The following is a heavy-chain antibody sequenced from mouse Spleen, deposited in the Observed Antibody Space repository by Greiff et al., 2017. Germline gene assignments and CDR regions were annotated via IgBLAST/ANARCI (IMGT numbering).Heavy chain of an antibody. Sequence: QVQLQQPGAELVKPGASVKLSCKASGYTFTSYWMHWVKQRPGQGLEWIGEINPSNGRTNYNEKFKSKATLTVDKSSSTAYMQLSSLTSEDSAVYYWARRELYGFFDYWGQGTTLTVSS. D-gene: IGHD2-10*02. V-gene: IGHV1S81*02. CDR3: ARRELYGFFDY. CDR2: INPSNGRT. J-gene: IGHJ2*01. CDR1: GYTFTSYW.